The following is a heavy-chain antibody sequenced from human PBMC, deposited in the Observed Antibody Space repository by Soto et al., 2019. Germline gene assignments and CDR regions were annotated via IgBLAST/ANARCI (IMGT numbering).Heavy chain of an antibody. CDR3: AKGISLGELSAPDH. D-gene: IGHD3-16*02. Sequence: GGSLRLSCVASGFTFDDFAMHWVRQAPGKGLEWVSGMSWNRGSIVYADSVKGRFTISRDNAKNSLYLQMNSLRPEDTALYYCAKGISLGELSAPDHWGQGTLVTVSS. CDR1: GFTFDDFA. J-gene: IGHJ4*02. CDR2: MSWNRGSI. V-gene: IGHV3-9*01.